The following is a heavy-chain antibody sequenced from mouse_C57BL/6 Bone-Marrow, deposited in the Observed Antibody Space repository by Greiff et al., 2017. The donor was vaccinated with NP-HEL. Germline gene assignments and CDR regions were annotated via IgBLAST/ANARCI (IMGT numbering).Heavy chain of an antibody. J-gene: IGHJ2*01. CDR1: GYTFTDYY. CDR2: INPNNGGT. V-gene: IGHV1-26*01. CDR3: AREDTTVVDFDD. D-gene: IGHD1-1*01. Sequence: EVQLQQSGPELVKPGASVKISCKASGYTFTDYYMNWVKQSHGKSLEWIGDINPNNGGTSYNQKFKGKATLTVDKSSSTAYMELRSLTSEDSAVYYCAREDTTVVDFDDWGQGTTLTVSS.